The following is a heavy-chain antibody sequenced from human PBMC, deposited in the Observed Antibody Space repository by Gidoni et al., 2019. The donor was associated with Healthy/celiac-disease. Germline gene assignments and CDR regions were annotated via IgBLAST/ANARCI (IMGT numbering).Heavy chain of an antibody. J-gene: IGHJ4*02. CDR3: ARAPRFRGAAAGIFLDY. Sequence: QVQLQESGPGLVKPSQTLSLTCTVSGCSIRSGVYYWSWIRQHPGKGLEWIGYIYYSGSTYYNPSLKSRVNISVDTSKNQFSLKLSSGTAADTAVDYWARAPRFRGAAAGIFLDYWGQGTLVTVSS. D-gene: IGHD6-13*01. V-gene: IGHV4-31*03. CDR1: GCSIRSGVYY. CDR2: IYYSGST.